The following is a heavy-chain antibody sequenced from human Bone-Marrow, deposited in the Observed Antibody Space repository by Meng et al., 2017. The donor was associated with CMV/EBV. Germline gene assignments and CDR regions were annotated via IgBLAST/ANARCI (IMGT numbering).Heavy chain of an antibody. CDR1: GGTFSSYT. D-gene: IGHD2-2*02. J-gene: IGHJ6*02. CDR2: IIPILGIA. Sequence: SVKVSCKASGGTFSSYTISWVRQAPGQGLEWMGRIIPILGIANYAQKFQGRVTITADKSTSTAYMGLSSLRSEDTAVYYCARTIPHYYYGMDVWGQGTTVTVSS. CDR3: ARTIPHYYYGMDV. V-gene: IGHV1-69*02.